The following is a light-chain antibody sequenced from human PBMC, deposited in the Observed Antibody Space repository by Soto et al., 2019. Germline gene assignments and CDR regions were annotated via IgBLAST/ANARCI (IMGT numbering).Light chain of an antibody. CDR1: NSNIGSSY. CDR2: RNS. V-gene: IGLV1-47*01. J-gene: IGLJ2*01. CDR3: AAWDDRLSGPV. Sequence: QPVLTQSPSASGTPGQRVTISCSGSNSNIGSSYVYWYQQLPGTAPKLLIYRNSQRPSGVPDRFSGSKSGTSASLAISGLRSEDEADYYCAAWDDRLSGPVFGGGTKLTVL.